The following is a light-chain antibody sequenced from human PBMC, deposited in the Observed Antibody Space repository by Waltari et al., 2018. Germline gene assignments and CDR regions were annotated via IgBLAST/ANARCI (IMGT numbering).Light chain of an antibody. Sequence: IVLTQSQGTLSLSPGESATLTCRASQNVGRSLVWYQQKPGQAPRPLIYDTSTRATGIPDRFSGSGSGTDFSLTIARLEPEDFAVYYCQHNVRLPVTFGQGTKVEI. CDR3: QHNVRLPVT. CDR2: DTS. V-gene: IGKV3-20*01. CDR1: QNVGRS. J-gene: IGKJ1*01.